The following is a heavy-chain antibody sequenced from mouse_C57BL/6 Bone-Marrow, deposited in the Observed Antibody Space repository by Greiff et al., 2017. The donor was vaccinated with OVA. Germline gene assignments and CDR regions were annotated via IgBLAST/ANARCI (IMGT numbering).Heavy chain of an antibody. CDR2: INPNNGGT. Sequence: VQLQQSGPELVKPGASVKISCKASGYTFTDYYMNWVKQSHGKSLEWIGDINPNNGGTSYNQKFKGKATLTVDKSSSTAYMELRSLTSEDSAVYYCARGGEITTVVATDYAMDYWGQGTSVTVSS. CDR3: ARGGEITTVVATDYAMDY. J-gene: IGHJ4*01. V-gene: IGHV1-26*01. CDR1: GYTFTDYY. D-gene: IGHD1-1*01.